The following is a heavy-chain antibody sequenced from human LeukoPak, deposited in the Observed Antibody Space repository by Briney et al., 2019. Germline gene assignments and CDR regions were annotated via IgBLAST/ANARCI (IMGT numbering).Heavy chain of an antibody. D-gene: IGHD3-3*01. CDR2: IIPIFGTA. Sequence: SVKVSCKASGGTFSSYAISWVRQAPGQGLEWMGGIIPIFGTANYAQKFQGRVTITADESTSTAYMELSSLRSEDTAVYYCARAVYYDFWSGYYYYYMDVWGKGTTVTVSS. CDR3: ARAVYYDFWSGYYYYYMDV. J-gene: IGHJ6*03. V-gene: IGHV1-69*13. CDR1: GGTFSSYA.